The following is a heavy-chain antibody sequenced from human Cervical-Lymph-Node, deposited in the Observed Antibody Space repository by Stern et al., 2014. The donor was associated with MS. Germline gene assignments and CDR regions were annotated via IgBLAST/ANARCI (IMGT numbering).Heavy chain of an antibody. CDR3: ARIAGSGYYLLDY. CDR1: GFTFSSYG. Sequence: VQLVESGGGVVQPGRSLRLSCAASGFTFSSYGIHWVRQAPGKVLEWVAVIWYDGINKYYADSVKGRFTISRDNSRNTLYLQMNSLRAEDTAVYYCARIAGSGYYLLDYWGQGTLVTVSS. D-gene: IGHD3-22*01. CDR2: IWYDGINK. V-gene: IGHV3-33*01. J-gene: IGHJ4*02.